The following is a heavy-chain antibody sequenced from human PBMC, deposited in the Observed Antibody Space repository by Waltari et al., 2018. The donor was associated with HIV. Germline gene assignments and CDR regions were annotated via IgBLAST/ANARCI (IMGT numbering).Heavy chain of an antibody. V-gene: IGHV4-4*07. CDR1: GGSISSSY. Sequence: QVQLQESGPGLVKPSETLSLTCTVPGGSISSSYWSWIRPPAGKALEWIGRIYTSGSTNYNPSLKSRVTMSVDTSKNQFSLKLSSVTAADTAVYYCARAGEYYDYVWGSYRLYWYFDLWGRGTLVTVSS. J-gene: IGHJ2*01. CDR2: IYTSGST. CDR3: ARAGEYYDYVWGSYRLYWYFDL. D-gene: IGHD3-16*02.